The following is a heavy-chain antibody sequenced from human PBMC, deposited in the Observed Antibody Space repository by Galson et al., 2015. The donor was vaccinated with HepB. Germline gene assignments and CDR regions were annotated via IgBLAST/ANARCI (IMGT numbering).Heavy chain of an antibody. CDR3: AREDIVVVVAATGSWDY. CDR1: GGTFSSYA. Sequence: SVKVPCKASGGTFSSYAISWVRQAPGQGLEWMGRIIPILGIANYAQKFQGRVTITADKSTSTAYMELSSLRSEDTAVYYCAREDIVVVVAATGSWDYWGQGTLVTVSS. V-gene: IGHV1-69*04. CDR2: IIPILGIA. J-gene: IGHJ4*02. D-gene: IGHD2-15*01.